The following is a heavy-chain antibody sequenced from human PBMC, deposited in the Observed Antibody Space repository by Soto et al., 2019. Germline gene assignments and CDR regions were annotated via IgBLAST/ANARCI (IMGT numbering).Heavy chain of an antibody. Sequence: PGGSLRLSCAASGFTFSSYSMNWARQAPGKGLEWVSSISSSSSYIYYADSVKGRFTISRDNAKNSLYLQMNSLRAEDTAVYYCARDRGSSSSGQLIYWGQGTLVTSPQ. CDR1: GFTFSSYS. D-gene: IGHD6-6*01. J-gene: IGHJ4*02. V-gene: IGHV3-21*01. CDR2: ISSSSSYI. CDR3: ARDRGSSSSGQLIY.